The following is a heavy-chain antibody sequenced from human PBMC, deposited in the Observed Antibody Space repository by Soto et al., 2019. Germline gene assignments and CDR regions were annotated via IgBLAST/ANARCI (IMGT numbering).Heavy chain of an antibody. CDR2: ILHDGNNR. CDR1: GFTFSNYI. D-gene: IGHD3-10*01. V-gene: IGHV3-30-3*01. CDR3: AREDEHGSYCDLGY. J-gene: IGHJ4*02. Sequence: QVQLVESGGGVVQPGGSLRLSCAASGFTFSNYILHWVRQAPGKGLEWVAMILHDGNNRYYAASVKGRFTISRDNSKSTLYLQVDSLRTEDTAVYYWAREDEHGSYCDLGYWGQGTLVTVSS.